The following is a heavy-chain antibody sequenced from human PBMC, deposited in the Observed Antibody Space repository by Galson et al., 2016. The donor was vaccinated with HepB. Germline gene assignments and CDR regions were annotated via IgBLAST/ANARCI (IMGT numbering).Heavy chain of an antibody. J-gene: IGHJ4*02. D-gene: IGHD3-22*01. Sequence: SLRLSCAASGFTFSTYAMHWVRQARGKGLEYVSAISSNGDSTYYADSVKGRFTISRDNSKNTLYLQMSSLRAEDTAVYYCVKEFGVTSGYYDYWGQGTLVTVSS. CDR1: GFTFSTYA. V-gene: IGHV3-64D*06. CDR3: VKEFGVTSGYYDY. CDR2: ISSNGDST.